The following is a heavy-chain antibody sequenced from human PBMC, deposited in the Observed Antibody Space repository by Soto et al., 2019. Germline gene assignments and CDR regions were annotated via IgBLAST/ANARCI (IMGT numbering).Heavy chain of an antibody. J-gene: IGHJ4*02. CDR3: AKSGSGWPYYFDY. Sequence: QVQLVESGGGVVQPGRSLRLSCAASGFTFSSYGMHWVRQAPGKGLEWVAVISYDGSNKYYADSVKGRFTISRDNSKNTLYLQMNSLRAEDTAVYYCAKSGSGWPYYFDYWGQGTLVTVSS. D-gene: IGHD6-19*01. CDR2: ISYDGSNK. V-gene: IGHV3-30*18. CDR1: GFTFSSYG.